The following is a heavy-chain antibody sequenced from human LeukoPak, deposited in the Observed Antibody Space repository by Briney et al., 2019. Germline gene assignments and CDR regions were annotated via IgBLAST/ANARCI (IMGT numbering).Heavy chain of an antibody. CDR3: ARVVGRYCSSTSCYIDY. Sequence: SETLSLTCTVSGGSISTYYWSWIRQPPGKGLEWIGYIYESGSTNYNPSLKSRVTISEDTSKRQFSLKLRSVTAADTAVYYCARVVGRYCSSTSCYIDYWGQGTLVTVSS. D-gene: IGHD2-2*02. J-gene: IGHJ4*02. CDR2: IYESGST. CDR1: GGSISTYY. V-gene: IGHV4-59*01.